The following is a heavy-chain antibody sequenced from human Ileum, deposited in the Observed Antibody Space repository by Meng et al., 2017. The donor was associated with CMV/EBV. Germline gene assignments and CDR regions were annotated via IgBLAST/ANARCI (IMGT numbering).Heavy chain of an antibody. V-gene: IGHV3-23*01. J-gene: IGHJ4*02. CDR1: GFTFSAYT. CDR2: IRGSGGSA. D-gene: IGHD2-21*02. CDR3: ARGAAVGVTAPDN. Sequence: GGSLRLSCAASGFTFSAYTMTWVRQAPEKGLEWVARIRGSGGSAAYADSVQDRFTISRDNSQNTLYLQMNSLRAEDTAIYFCARGAAVGVTAPDNWGQGTLVTVSS.